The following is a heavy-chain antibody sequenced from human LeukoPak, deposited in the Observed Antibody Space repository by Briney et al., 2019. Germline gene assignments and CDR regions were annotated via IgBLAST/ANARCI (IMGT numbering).Heavy chain of an antibody. CDR1: GYTFTTYW. Sequence: GESLKISCEASGYTFTTYWIAWARQKPGQGLEWMGIIYPGDSDIRFSPSFQGHVTISADKSLNTAYLQWNNVKASDTAMYFCARQMLLNGWFDSWGQGTLVTVSS. V-gene: IGHV5-51*01. CDR3: ARQMLLNGWFDS. CDR2: IYPGDSDI. J-gene: IGHJ5*01. D-gene: IGHD2-8*01.